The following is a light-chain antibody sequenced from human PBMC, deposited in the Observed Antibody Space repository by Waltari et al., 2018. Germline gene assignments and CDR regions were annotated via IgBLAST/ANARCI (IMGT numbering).Light chain of an antibody. Sequence: EIVLTQSPGTLSLSPGERAPLSCRASQSVSRYLAWYQQKPGKAPRLLIYEASRRATGIPDRFSGSGSGTDFTLTISRLEPEDFAVYYCQKYGTLPATFGQGTKVEIK. V-gene: IGKV3-20*01. CDR3: QKYGTLPAT. CDR1: QSVSRY. J-gene: IGKJ1*01. CDR2: EAS.